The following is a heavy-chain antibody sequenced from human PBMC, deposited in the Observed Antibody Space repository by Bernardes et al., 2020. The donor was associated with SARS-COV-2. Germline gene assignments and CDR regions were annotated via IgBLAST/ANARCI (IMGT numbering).Heavy chain of an antibody. CDR1: GGSISSYY. J-gene: IGHJ5*02. D-gene: IGHD3-16*02. Sequence: LSLTCTVSGGSISSYYWSWIRQPPGKGLEWIGYIYYSGSTNYNPSLKSRVTISVDTSKNQFSLKLSSVTAADTAVYYCARIHHDYVWGSYRYIDPWGQGTLVTVSS. CDR3: ARIHHDYVWGSYRYIDP. CDR2: IYYSGST. V-gene: IGHV4-59*01.